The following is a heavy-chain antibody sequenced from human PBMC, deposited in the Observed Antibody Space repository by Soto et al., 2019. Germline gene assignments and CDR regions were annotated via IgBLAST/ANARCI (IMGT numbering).Heavy chain of an antibody. J-gene: IGHJ6*02. V-gene: IGHV1-69*13. D-gene: IGHD1-7*01. CDR1: GCTFSSYA. Sequence: SVKVSCKASGCTFSSYAISWVRQAPGQGLEWMGGIIPIFGTANYAQKFQGRVTITADESTSTAYMELSSLRSEDTAVYYCARDARITGTTLDVWGQGTTVTVSS. CDR2: IIPIFGTA. CDR3: ARDARITGTTLDV.